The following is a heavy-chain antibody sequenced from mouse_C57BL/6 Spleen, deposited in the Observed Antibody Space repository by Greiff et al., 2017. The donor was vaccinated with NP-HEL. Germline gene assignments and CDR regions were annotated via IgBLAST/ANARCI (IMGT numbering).Heavy chain of an antibody. D-gene: IGHD4-1*01. V-gene: IGHV5-17*01. CDR1: GFTFSDYG. Sequence: DVMLVESGGGLVKPGGSLKLSCAASGFTFSDYGMHWVRQAPEKGLEWVAYISSGSSTIYYADTVKGRFTISRDNAKNTLFLQMTSLRSEDTAMYYCASNWDGLFAYWGQGTLVTVSA. CDR3: ASNWDGLFAY. CDR2: ISSGSSTI. J-gene: IGHJ3*01.